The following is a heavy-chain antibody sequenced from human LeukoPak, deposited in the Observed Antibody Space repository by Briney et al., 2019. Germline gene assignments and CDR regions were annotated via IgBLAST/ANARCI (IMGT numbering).Heavy chain of an antibody. CDR2: IYPGDSDT. D-gene: IGHD1-14*01. V-gene: IGHV5-51*01. CDR1: GYSFTSYW. CDR3: ARGTLTAPRSAFDI. J-gene: IGHJ3*02. Sequence: GESLKISCKGSGYSFTSYWIGWVRQMPGKGLEWMGIIYPGDSDTRYSPSFQGQVTISADKSISTAYMELSRLRSDDTAVYYCARGTLTAPRSAFDIWGQGTMVTVSS.